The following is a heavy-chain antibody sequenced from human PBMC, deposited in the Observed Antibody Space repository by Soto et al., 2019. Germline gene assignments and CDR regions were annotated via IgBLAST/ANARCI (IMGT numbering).Heavy chain of an antibody. V-gene: IGHV6-1*01. D-gene: IGHD6-19*01. CDR2: TYYRSKWYN. Sequence: SQTLSLTCAISGDSASSNSAAWNWIRQSPSRGLEWLGRTYYRSKWYNDYAASVKSRITINPDTSKNQFSLQLNSVTPEDTAVYYCARGGSSGWYNWFDPWGQGTLVTVS. CDR3: ARGGSSGWYNWFDP. J-gene: IGHJ5*02. CDR1: GDSASSNSAA.